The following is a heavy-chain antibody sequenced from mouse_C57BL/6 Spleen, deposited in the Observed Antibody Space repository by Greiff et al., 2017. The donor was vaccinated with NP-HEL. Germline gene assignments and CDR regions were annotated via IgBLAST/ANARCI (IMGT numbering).Heavy chain of an antibody. CDR3: TKTDYDTLWFAY. V-gene: IGHV1-15*01. J-gene: IGHJ3*01. Sequence: VQLQQSGAELVRPGASVTLSCKASGYTFTDYEMHWVKQTPVHGLEWIGTIDPETGGTAYNQKFKGKAILTADKSSSTAYMELRSLPSEDSAVYYCTKTDYDTLWFAYWGQGTLVTVSA. CDR1: GYTFTDYE. D-gene: IGHD2-13*01. CDR2: IDPETGGT.